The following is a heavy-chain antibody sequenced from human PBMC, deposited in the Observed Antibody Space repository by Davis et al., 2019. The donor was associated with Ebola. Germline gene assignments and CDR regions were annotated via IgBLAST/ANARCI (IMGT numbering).Heavy chain of an antibody. CDR2: IYPNSGGT. CDR3: AADLFRTYYHYYGMDV. D-gene: IGHD2/OR15-2a*01. V-gene: IGHV1-2*02. Sequence: AASVKVSCKASGYTFTGYYMHWVRQAPGQGLEWMGWIYPNSGGTNYAQKFQGRVTMTRDTSISTAYMELSRLRSDDTAVYYCAADLFRTYYHYYGMDVWGQGTTVTVSS. CDR1: GYTFTGYY. J-gene: IGHJ6*01.